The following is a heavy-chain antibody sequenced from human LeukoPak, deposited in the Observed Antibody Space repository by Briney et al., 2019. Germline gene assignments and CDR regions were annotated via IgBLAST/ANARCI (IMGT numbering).Heavy chain of an antibody. CDR3: ARDQRPKKYFYDSSGSSAY. Sequence: GGSLRLSCAGSGFTFSNYEMNWVRQAPGKGLEWVSFISSSGSTEYYADSVKGRFIISKDNAKNLLYLEMNNLRPEDTALYYCARDQRPKKYFYDSSGSSAYWGQGTLVTVSS. CDR1: GFTFSNYE. V-gene: IGHV3-48*03. D-gene: IGHD3-22*01. CDR2: ISSSGSTE. J-gene: IGHJ4*02.